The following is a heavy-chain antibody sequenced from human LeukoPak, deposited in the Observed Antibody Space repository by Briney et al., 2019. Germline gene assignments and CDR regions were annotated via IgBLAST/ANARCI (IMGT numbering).Heavy chain of an antibody. J-gene: IGHJ6*02. CDR1: GGSISSGGYY. CDR2: IYYSGST. D-gene: IGHD5-12*01. V-gene: IGHV4-31*03. CDR3: ARERYSGYDYYYYYGMDV. Sequence: SQTLSLTCTVSGGSISSGGYYWSWIRQHPGKGLEWIGYIYYSGSTYYNPSLKSRVTISVDTSRNQFSLKLSSVNAADTAVYYCARERYSGYDYYYYYGMDVWGQGTTVTVSS.